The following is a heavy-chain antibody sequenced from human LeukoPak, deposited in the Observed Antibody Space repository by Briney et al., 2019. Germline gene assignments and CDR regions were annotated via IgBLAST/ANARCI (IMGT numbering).Heavy chain of an antibody. D-gene: IGHD2-15*01. CDR1: GGSISSYY. J-gene: IGHJ6*03. CDR2: IYTSGST. CDR3: ARVNRMNPLGYCSGGSCRDYYYYYMDV. Sequence: KPSETLSLTCTVSGGSISSYYWSWIRQPAGKGLEWIGRIYTSGSTNYNPSLKTRVTMSVDTSKNQFSLNLSSVTAADTAVYYCARVNRMNPLGYCSGGSCRDYYYYYMDVWGKGTTVTVSS. V-gene: IGHV4-4*07.